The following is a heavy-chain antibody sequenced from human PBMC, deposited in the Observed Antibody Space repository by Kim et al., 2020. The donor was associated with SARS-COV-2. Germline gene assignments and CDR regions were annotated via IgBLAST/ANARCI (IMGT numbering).Heavy chain of an antibody. Sequence: ASVKVSCKASGYTFTSYFIHWVRQAPGQGLEWMGVINPNGGTTAYAQKFQGGVTMTRDTSMTTVYMELSSLRSEDTAVYYCARGAVGATWGGAFNIWGQGTVVTVS. CDR2: INPNGGTT. CDR3: ARGAVGATWGGAFNI. D-gene: IGHD1-26*01. V-gene: IGHV1-46*01. CDR1: GYTFTSYF. J-gene: IGHJ3*02.